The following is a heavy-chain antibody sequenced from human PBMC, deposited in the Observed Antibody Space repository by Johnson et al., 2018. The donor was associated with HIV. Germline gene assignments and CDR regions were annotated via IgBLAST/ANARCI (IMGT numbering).Heavy chain of an antibody. D-gene: IGHD2-15*01. CDR3: ARSKDCSVGTCPDAFDI. CDR2: VSWNSGSI. Sequence: VQLVESGGGLVLPGGSLRLSCAASRFTFSHVWMSWVRQAPGKRLEWVSGVSWNSGSIGYADPVKGRLTISRDNAKSSLYLQMNSLRAEDTTVYYCARSKDCSVGTCPDAFDIWGQGTLVMVSS. CDR1: RFTFSHVW. V-gene: IGHV3-20*04. J-gene: IGHJ3*02.